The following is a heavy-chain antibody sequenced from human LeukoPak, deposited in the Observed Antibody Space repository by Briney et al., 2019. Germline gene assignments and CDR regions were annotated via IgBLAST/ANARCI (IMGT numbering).Heavy chain of an antibody. CDR1: GYTFTSYY. J-gene: IGHJ5*02. CDR2: INPSGGST. D-gene: IGHD3-10*01. Sequence: GASVKVSCKASGYTFTSYYMHWVRQAPGQGLGWMGIINPSGGSTSYAQKFQGRVNMTRDTSTSTVYMELSSLRSEDTAVYYCARGALWFGVISGENWCDPWGQGTLVTVSS. CDR3: ARGALWFGVISGENWCDP. V-gene: IGHV1-46*01.